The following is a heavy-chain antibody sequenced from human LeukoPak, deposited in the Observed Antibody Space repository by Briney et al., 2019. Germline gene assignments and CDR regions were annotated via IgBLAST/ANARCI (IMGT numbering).Heavy chain of an antibody. J-gene: IGHJ6*03. D-gene: IGHD6-6*01. Sequence: GGSLRLSCAVSAFTFSNYWMSWARQSPGEGLEWVANIYLDGSRAYYVDSVNGRFTISRDNANNSLCLQMNSLRAEDTAVYFCSRAEYSPGYYSYDYYYMDVWGKGTTVTVSS. CDR3: SRAEYSPGYYSYDYYYMDV. CDR2: IYLDGSRA. CDR1: AFTFSNYW. V-gene: IGHV3-7*01.